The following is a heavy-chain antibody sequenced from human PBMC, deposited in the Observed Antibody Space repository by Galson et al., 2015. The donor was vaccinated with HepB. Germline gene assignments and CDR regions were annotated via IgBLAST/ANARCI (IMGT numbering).Heavy chain of an antibody. D-gene: IGHD2-2*01. CDR2: IYSGGST. CDR3: ASRYCSSTSCSDYYYYYYGMDV. J-gene: IGHJ6*02. CDR1: GFTVSSNY. V-gene: IGHV3-53*01. Sequence: SLRLSCAASGFTVSSNYMSWVRQAPGKGLEWVSAIYSGGSTYYADSVKGRFTISRDNSKNTLYLQMNSLRAEDTAVYYCASRYCSSTSCSDYYYYYYGMDVWGQGTTVTVSS.